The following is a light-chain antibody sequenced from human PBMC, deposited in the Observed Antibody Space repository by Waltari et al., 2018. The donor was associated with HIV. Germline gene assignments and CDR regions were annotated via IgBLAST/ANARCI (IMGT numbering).Light chain of an antibody. CDR2: EVT. Sequence: QSALTQPPSASGSPWQSVTISCTGTSSDIRGSNYVSWYQQHPGKAPKLIMTEVTKRPSGAPDRFSGSKSGNTASLTVSGLQAEDEAHYYCSSYAPTNNFYVLFGGGTALTVL. J-gene: IGLJ2*01. CDR1: SSDIRGSNY. CDR3: SSYAPTNNFYVL. V-gene: IGLV2-8*01.